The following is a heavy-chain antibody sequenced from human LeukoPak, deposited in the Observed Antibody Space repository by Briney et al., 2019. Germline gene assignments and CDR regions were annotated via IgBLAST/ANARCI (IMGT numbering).Heavy chain of an antibody. CDR2: INPNSGGT. CDR1: GYTFTSYG. Sequence: ASVKVSCKASGYTFTSYGISWVRQAPGQGLEWMGWINPNSGGTNYAQKFQGRVTMTRDTSISTAYMELSRLRSDDTAVYYCARGHYDSSGYYYVGADSFDYWGQGTLVTVSS. V-gene: IGHV1-2*02. D-gene: IGHD3-22*01. CDR3: ARGHYDSSGYYYVGADSFDY. J-gene: IGHJ4*02.